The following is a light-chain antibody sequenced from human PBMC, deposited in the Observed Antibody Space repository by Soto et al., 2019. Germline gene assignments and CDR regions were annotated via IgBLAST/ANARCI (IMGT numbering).Light chain of an antibody. V-gene: IGLV2-23*01. CDR1: SGFVGSFSL. Sequence: QSALAQPASVSGSPGQSITISCTGTSGFVGSFSLVSWYQQHPGKAPKVMISEGHRRPSGVPDRFSGSTSVNSASLTISGLQADDEADYYCLLTYSGPWVFGGGTKLTVL. J-gene: IGLJ3*02. CDR2: EGH. CDR3: LLTYSGPWV.